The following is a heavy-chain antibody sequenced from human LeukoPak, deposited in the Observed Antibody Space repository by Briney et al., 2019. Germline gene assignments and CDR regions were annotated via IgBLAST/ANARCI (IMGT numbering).Heavy chain of an antibody. Sequence: GSLRLSCAASGFTFSDHYMDWVRQAPGKGLEWVGRTRNKANSYTTEYAASVKGRFTISRDDSKNSLYLQMNSLKTEDTAVYYCARDGTPYYYESSGYYPFDYWGQGTLVTVSS. CDR1: GFTFSDHY. J-gene: IGHJ4*02. D-gene: IGHD3-22*01. CDR3: ARDGTPYYYESSGYYPFDY. CDR2: TRNKANSYTT. V-gene: IGHV3-72*01.